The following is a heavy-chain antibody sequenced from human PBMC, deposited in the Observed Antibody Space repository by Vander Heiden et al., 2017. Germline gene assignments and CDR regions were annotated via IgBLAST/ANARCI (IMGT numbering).Heavy chain of an antibody. CDR3: ARRDNTGWYSVDY. CDR2: ISDDARGT. Sequence: EVQLLESGGGLVQPGGPLRLSCAASGFTLRNYSITCVRRAPGKGLEWFSSISDDARGTYYANSVRARFTISRDNSRNTVSLQMSSLRAEDTALYYCARRDNTGWYSVDYWGQGTLVTVSS. CDR1: GFTLRNYS. J-gene: IGHJ4*02. V-gene: IGHV3-23*01. D-gene: IGHD6-19*01.